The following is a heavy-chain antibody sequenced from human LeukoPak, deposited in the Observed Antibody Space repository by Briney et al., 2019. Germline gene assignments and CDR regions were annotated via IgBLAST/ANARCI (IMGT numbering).Heavy chain of an antibody. CDR2: IRYDGSNK. CDR1: GFTFSSYG. V-gene: IGHV3-30*02. CDR3: ARDLPMVAADYYYYYMDV. D-gene: IGHD4/OR15-4a*01. J-gene: IGHJ6*03. Sequence: PGGSLRLSCAASGFTFSSYGMHWVRQAPGKGLEWVAFIRYDGSNKYYADSVKGRFTISRDNSKNTLYLQMNSLRAEDTAVYYCARDLPMVAADYYYYYMDVWGKGTTVTVSS.